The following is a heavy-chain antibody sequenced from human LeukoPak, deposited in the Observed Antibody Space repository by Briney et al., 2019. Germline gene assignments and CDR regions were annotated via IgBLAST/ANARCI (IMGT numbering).Heavy chain of an antibody. CDR3: ARRHSYSSSWSRNIDY. D-gene: IGHD6-13*01. V-gene: IGHV4-34*01. J-gene: IGHJ4*02. Sequence: PSETLSLTCAVYGGSFSGYYWSWIRQPPGKGLEWIGEINHSGSTNYNPSLKSRVTISVDTSKNQFSLKLSSVTAADTAVYYCARRHSYSSSWSRNIDYWGQGTLVTVSS. CDR1: GGSFSGYY. CDR2: INHSGST.